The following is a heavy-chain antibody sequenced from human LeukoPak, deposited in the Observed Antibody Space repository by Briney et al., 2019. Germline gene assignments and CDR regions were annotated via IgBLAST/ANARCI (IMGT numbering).Heavy chain of an antibody. Sequence: KPSQTLSLTCTVSGGSISSGGYYWSWIRQHPGKGLEWIGYIYYSGSTYYNPSLKSRVTISVDTSKNQFSLKLSSVTAADTAVYYCARVMGPGWLPHYYFDYWGQGTLVTVSS. CDR2: IYYSGST. CDR1: GGSISSGGYY. CDR3: ARVMGPGWLPHYYFDY. J-gene: IGHJ4*02. V-gene: IGHV4-31*03. D-gene: IGHD5-12*01.